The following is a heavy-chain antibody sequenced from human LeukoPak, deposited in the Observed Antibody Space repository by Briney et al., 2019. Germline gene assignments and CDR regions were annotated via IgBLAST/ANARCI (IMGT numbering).Heavy chain of an antibody. CDR2: IKQDGSEK. CDR3: ARGPNTYYYDSSVDY. Sequence: PGGSLRLSCAVSGFTFSSYWMSWVRQAPGKGLEWVANIKQDGSEKYYVASLKGRFTISRDNAKNSLYLQMNSLRAEDTAVYYCARGPNTYYYDSSVDYWGQGTLVTVSS. CDR1: GFTFSSYW. V-gene: IGHV3-7*01. D-gene: IGHD3-22*01. J-gene: IGHJ4*02.